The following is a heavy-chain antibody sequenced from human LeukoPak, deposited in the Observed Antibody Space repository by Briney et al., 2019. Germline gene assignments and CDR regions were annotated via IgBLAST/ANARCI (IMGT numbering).Heavy chain of an antibody. V-gene: IGHV4-59*01. CDR3: ARDQASYCSGGSCSPGDAFDI. CDR1: GGSISSYY. CDR2: IYYSGST. J-gene: IGHJ3*02. D-gene: IGHD2-15*01. Sequence: SETLSLTCTVSGGSISSYYWSWIRQPPGKGLEWIGYIYYSGSTNYNPSLKSRVTISVATSKNQFSLKLSSVTAADTAVYYCARDQASYCSGGSCSPGDAFDIWGQGTMVTVSS.